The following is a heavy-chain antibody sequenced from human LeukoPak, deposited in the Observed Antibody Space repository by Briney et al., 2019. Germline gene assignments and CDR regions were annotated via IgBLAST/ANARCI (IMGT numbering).Heavy chain of an antibody. Sequence: QPGGSLRLSCAASGFTLSSYAMSWVRQAPGKGLEWVSSISASGGSTDYADSVKGRYTNSRDNSKNTVYLQMNSLRAEDTAVYYCAKVMKGSERLTMVRGVIIKTAGLYYMDVWGKGTTVTVSS. CDR2: ISASGGST. D-gene: IGHD3-10*01. CDR1: GFTLSSYA. V-gene: IGHV3-23*01. CDR3: AKVMKGSERLTMVRGVIIKTAGLYYMDV. J-gene: IGHJ6*03.